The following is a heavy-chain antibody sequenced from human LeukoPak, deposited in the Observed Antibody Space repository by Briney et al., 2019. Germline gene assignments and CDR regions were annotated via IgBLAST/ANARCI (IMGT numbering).Heavy chain of an antibody. J-gene: IGHJ4*02. V-gene: IGHV4-59*04. D-gene: IGHD3-16*02. CDR1: GGSISSYY. CDR3: ARERNMITFGGVIAPLDY. CDR2: IYYSGST. Sequence: SETLSLTRTVSGGSISSYYWSWIRQPPGKGLEWIGYIYYSGSTYYNPSLKSRVTISVDTSKNQFSLKLSSVTAADTAVYYCARERNMITFGGVIAPLDYWGQGTLVTVSS.